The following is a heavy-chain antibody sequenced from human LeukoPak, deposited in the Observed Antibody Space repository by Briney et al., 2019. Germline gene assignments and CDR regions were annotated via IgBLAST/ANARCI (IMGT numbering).Heavy chain of an antibody. CDR3: AREFCSGANCYPMGAFDM. CDR1: GFTFSRYW. Sequence: PGGSLRLSCAASGFTFSRYWMSSVRQAPGKGLEWVANIEQDGSEKYYVDSEKGRFTISRDNAKNSLYLQMNSLRAEDTAVYYCAREFCSGANCYPMGAFDMWGQGTMVTVSS. D-gene: IGHD2-15*01. V-gene: IGHV3-7*01. J-gene: IGHJ3*02. CDR2: IEQDGSEK.